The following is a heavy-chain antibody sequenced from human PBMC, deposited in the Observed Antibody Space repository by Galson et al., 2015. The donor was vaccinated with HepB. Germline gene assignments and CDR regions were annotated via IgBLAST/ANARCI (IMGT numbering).Heavy chain of an antibody. CDR3: AKNPWVANDLDY. Sequence: SLRLSCAASGFTFSSYAMSWVRQAPGKGLEWVSAISGSGGSTYYADSVKGRFTISRDNSKNTLYLQMNSLRAEDTAVYYCAKNPWVANDLDYWGQGTLVTVSS. J-gene: IGHJ4*02. D-gene: IGHD1-1*01. V-gene: IGHV3-23*01. CDR1: GFTFSSYA. CDR2: ISGSGGST.